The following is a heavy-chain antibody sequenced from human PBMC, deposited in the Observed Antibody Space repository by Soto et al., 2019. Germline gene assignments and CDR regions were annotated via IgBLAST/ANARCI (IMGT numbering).Heavy chain of an antibody. CDR1: GGSYSGYY. J-gene: IGHJ6*02. D-gene: IGHD4-4*01. CDR3: ARGQLIDDYIRDGMDV. V-gene: IGHV4-34*01. CDR2: INHSGST. Sequence: SETLSLTCAAYGGSYSGYYWSLIRQPPGKGLKWIGEINHSGSTNYNPSLKSRVTISVDTSKNQFSLKLSSVTAADTAVYYCARGQLIDDYIRDGMDVWGQGTTVT.